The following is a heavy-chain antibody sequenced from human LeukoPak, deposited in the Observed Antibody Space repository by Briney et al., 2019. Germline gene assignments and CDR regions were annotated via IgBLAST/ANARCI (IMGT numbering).Heavy chain of an antibody. V-gene: IGHV5-51*01. D-gene: IGHD2-2*01. CDR3: AKLGCSTASCNEDNWFDP. Sequence: GDSHTRNSPSFQGQVTISADKSISTAYLQWSSLKASDTAMYYCAKLGCSTASCNEDNWFDPWGQGTLVTVSS. J-gene: IGHJ5*02. CDR2: GDSHT.